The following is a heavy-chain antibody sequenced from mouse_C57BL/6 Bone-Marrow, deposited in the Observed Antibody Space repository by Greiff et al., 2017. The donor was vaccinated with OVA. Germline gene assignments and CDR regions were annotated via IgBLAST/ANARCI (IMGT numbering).Heavy chain of an antibody. CDR2: ISYDGSN. CDR1: GYSITSGYY. D-gene: IGHD1-1*01. Sequence: EVKLVESGPGLVKPSQSLSLTCSVTGYSITSGYYWNWIRQFPGNKLEWMGYISYDGSNNYNPSLKNRISITRDTSKNQFFLKLNSVTTEDTATYYCASPLYYGSSYGFAYWGQGTLVTVSA. CDR3: ASPLYYGSSYGFAY. V-gene: IGHV3-6*01. J-gene: IGHJ3*01.